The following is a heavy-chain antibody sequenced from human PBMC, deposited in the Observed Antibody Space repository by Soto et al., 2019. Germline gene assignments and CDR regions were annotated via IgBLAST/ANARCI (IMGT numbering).Heavy chain of an antibody. Sequence: QVQLVQSGAEVKKPGASVKVSCKASGYTFTSYGISWVRQAPGQGLEWMGWISADNGNTNYAQKLQGRVTMTTDTSTSTAYMELRSPRSDDTAVYYCARLKEVLIYSSYYYGMDVWGQGTTVTVSS. D-gene: IGHD3-16*01. CDR2: ISADNGNT. J-gene: IGHJ6*02. CDR1: GYTFTSYG. V-gene: IGHV1-18*01. CDR3: ARLKEVLIYSSYYYGMDV.